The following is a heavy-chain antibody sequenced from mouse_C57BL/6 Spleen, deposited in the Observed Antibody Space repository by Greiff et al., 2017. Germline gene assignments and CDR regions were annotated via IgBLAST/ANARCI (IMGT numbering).Heavy chain of an antibody. V-gene: IGHV10-1*01. CDR2: IRSKSNNYAT. Sequence: EVQLVESGGGLVQPKGSLTLSCAASGFSFNTYAMNWVRQAPGKGLEWVARIRSKSNNYATYYADSVKDRFTISRDDSESLLYLQMHNLKTVDTAMYYCVRPLITTVVATEGFAYWGQGTLVTVSA. CDR1: GFSFNTYA. J-gene: IGHJ3*01. D-gene: IGHD1-1*01. CDR3: VRPLITTVVATEGFAY.